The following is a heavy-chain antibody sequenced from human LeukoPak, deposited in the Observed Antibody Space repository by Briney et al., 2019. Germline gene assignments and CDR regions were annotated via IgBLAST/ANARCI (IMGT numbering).Heavy chain of an antibody. Sequence: GGSLRLSCVDSGITFSRYWMSWVREAPGKGLEWVANIKQDGGEKYYVDSVKGRFTISRDNAKNSLYLQMNSLRVEDTAVYYCARDGRPLDYWGQGTLVTVSS. CDR1: GITFSRYW. J-gene: IGHJ4*02. CDR2: IKQDGGEK. V-gene: IGHV3-7*03. CDR3: ARDGRPLDY.